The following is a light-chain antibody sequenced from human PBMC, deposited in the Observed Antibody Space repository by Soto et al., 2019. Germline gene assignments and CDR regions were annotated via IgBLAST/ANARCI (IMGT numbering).Light chain of an antibody. CDR1: HSLLHITGETF. Sequence: VMTQTPLSLSVAPGQPASISCNSSHSLLHITGETFLFWYLQKPGQSPQLLIYEVSTRVSGVPDRFSGSGSGTDFTLEISRVETDDVGIYYCMQSTQLPPTFGQGTRLEIK. CDR2: EVS. V-gene: IGKV2D-29*02. CDR3: MQSTQLPPT. J-gene: IGKJ5*01.